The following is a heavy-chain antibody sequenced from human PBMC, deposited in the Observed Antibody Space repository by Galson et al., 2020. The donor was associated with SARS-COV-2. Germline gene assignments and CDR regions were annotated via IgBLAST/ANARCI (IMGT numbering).Heavy chain of an antibody. D-gene: IGHD1-1*01. CDR3: ARTWITGTTSRTFGY. Sequence: SGPTLVKPTQTLTLTCTFSGFSLRTSGMCVSWIRQPPGKALEWLARIDWDGDKHYNTSLKTRFTISKDTSKNQVVLTMTNMDPVDTATYYCARTWITGTTSRTFGYWGQGTLVTVSS. CDR2: IDWDGDK. V-gene: IGHV2-70*11. CDR1: GFSLRTSGMC. J-gene: IGHJ4*02.